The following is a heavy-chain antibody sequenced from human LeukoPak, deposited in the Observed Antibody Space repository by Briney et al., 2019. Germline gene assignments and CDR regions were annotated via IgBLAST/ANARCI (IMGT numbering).Heavy chain of an antibody. Sequence: ASVKVSCKASGYTFTSYDINWVRQATGQGLEWMGWMNPNSGNTGYAQKFQGRVTMTRNTSISTAYMELNSLRSEDTAVYYCARTPNSVTTYYFDYWGQGTLVTVSS. V-gene: IGHV1-8*01. J-gene: IGHJ4*02. CDR2: MNPNSGNT. CDR1: GYTFTSYD. D-gene: IGHD4-17*01. CDR3: ARTPNSVTTYYFDY.